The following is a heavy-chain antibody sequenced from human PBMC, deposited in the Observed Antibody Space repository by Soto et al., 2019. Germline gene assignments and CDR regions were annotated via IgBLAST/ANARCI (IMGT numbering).Heavy chain of an antibody. CDR3: ATIDSGPGDAFDI. CDR1: GFTFSRYG. Sequence: PWGSLSLSCASSGFTFSRYGMHWVRQAPGKGLEWVAVIWYDGSNKYYADSVKGRFTISRDNSKNTLYLQMNSLRAEDTAVYYCATIDSGPGDAFDIWGQGTMVTVSS. CDR2: IWYDGSNK. D-gene: IGHD3-10*01. V-gene: IGHV3-33*01. J-gene: IGHJ3*02.